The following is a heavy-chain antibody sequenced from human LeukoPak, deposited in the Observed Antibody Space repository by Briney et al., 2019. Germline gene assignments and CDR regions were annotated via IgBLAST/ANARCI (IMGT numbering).Heavy chain of an antibody. J-gene: IGHJ4*02. Sequence: SVKVSCKASGGTFSSYAISWVRQAPGQGLEWMGRIIPIFGTANYAQKFQGRVTITTDESTSTAYMELSSLRSEDTAVYYCAREKKYYHDSSGYFDDYWGQGTLVTVSS. CDR2: IIPIFGTA. D-gene: IGHD3-22*01. V-gene: IGHV1-69*05. CDR1: GGTFSSYA. CDR3: AREKKYYHDSSGYFDDY.